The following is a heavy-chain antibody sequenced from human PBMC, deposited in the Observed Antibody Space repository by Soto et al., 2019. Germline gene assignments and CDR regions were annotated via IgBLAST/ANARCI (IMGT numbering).Heavy chain of an antibody. CDR1: GGSFSGYY. J-gene: IGHJ6*02. D-gene: IGHD6-13*01. CDR2: INHSGST. Sequence: SETLSLTCAVYGGSFSGYYWSWIRQPPGKGLEWIGEINHSGSTNYNPSLESRVTISVDTSKNQFSLKLSSVTAADTAVYYCARGWSSSLFYYGMDVWGQGTTVTVSS. V-gene: IGHV4-34*01. CDR3: ARGWSSSLFYYGMDV.